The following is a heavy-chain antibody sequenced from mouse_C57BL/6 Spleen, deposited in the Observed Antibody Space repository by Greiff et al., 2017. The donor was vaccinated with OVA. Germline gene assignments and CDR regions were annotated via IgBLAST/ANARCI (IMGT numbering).Heavy chain of an antibody. Sequence: EVKLMESGGGLVQPGGSLSLSCAASGFTFTDYYMSWVRQPPGKALEWLGFIRNKANGYTTEYSASVKGRFTISRDNSQSILYLQMNALRAEDSATYYCARYDDDYFDYWGQGTTLTVSS. CDR1: GFTFTDYY. V-gene: IGHV7-3*01. CDR3: ARYDDDYFDY. CDR2: IRNKANGYTT. J-gene: IGHJ2*01.